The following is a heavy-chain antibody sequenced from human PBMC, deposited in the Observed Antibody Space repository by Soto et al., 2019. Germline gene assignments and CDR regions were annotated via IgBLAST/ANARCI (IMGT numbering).Heavy chain of an antibody. Sequence: QVQLVESGGGLVKPGGSLRLSCAASGFTFSDYYMSWIRQAPGKGLEWVSYISSSSSYTNYADSVKGRFTISRDNAKNSMYLQMNSLRAEDTAVYYCARGRARASSDYWGQGTLVTVSS. CDR1: GFTFSDYY. CDR3: ARGRARASSDY. J-gene: IGHJ4*02. CDR2: ISSSSSYT. D-gene: IGHD1-26*01. V-gene: IGHV3-11*05.